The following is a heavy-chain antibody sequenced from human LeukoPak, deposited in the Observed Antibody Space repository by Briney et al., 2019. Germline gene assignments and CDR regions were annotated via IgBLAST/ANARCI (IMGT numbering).Heavy chain of an antibody. Sequence: SETLSLTCTVSGGSISSSSYYWGWIRQPPGKGLEWIGNIYYSGSTYYNPSLKSRVTISVDTSKNQFSLKLSSVTAADTAVYYCARRYCSGGSCYSGGNWFDPWGQGTLVTVSS. D-gene: IGHD2-15*01. J-gene: IGHJ5*02. CDR1: GGSISSSSYY. CDR3: ARRYCSGGSCYSGGNWFDP. CDR2: IYYSGST. V-gene: IGHV4-39*07.